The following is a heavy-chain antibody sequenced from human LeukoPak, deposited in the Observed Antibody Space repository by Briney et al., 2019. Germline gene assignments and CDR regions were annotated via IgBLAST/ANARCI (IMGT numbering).Heavy chain of an antibody. CDR2: IKEDGSQK. J-gene: IGHJ4*02. Sequence: PGGSLRLSCAASGFTFSTYWMSWVRQAPGKGLEWVTNIKEDGSQKNYVESVKGRFTISRDNAKNLLSLQMNSLRAEDTAVYYCVRYGSWSYSHWSQGTLVTVSS. CDR1: GFTFSTYW. D-gene: IGHD3-10*01. CDR3: VRYGSWSYSH. V-gene: IGHV3-7*03.